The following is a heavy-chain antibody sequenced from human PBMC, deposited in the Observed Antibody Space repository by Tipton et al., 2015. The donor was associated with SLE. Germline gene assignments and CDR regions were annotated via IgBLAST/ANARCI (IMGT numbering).Heavy chain of an antibody. CDR2: IIPIFGTA. J-gene: IGHJ2*01. CDR3: ARDRHEYSYGRYWYFDL. CDR1: GGTFSSYA. Sequence: GAEVKKPGASVKVSCEASGGTFSSYAISWVRQAPGQGLEWMGRIIPIFGTANYAQKFQGRVTITADESTSTAYMELSSLRSEDTAVYYCARDRHEYSYGRYWYFDLWGRGTLVTVSS. D-gene: IGHD5-18*01. V-gene: IGHV1-69*13.